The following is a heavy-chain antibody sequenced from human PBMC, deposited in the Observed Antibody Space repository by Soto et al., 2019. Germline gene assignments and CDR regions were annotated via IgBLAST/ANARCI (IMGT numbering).Heavy chain of an antibody. CDR1: GYTFTGYY. CDR3: ARAYGCCSGGSCRGNRFDP. V-gene: IGHV1-2*02. Sequence: ASVKVSCKASGYTFTGYYMYWVRQAPGQGLEWMGWINPNSGGTNYAQKFQGRVTMTRDTSISTAYMELSRLRSDDTAVYYCARAYGCCSGGSCRGNRFDPWGQGSLVAVSS. D-gene: IGHD2-15*01. CDR2: INPNSGGT. J-gene: IGHJ5*02.